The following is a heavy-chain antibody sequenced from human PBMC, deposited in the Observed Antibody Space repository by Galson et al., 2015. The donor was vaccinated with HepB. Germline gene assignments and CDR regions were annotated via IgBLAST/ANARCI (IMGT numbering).Heavy chain of an antibody. CDR1: GFRFSSYW. D-gene: IGHD2-2*01. V-gene: IGHV3-7*03. CDR3: ARVPYSSTTPRFDP. J-gene: IGHJ5*02. CDR2: IKQDGREK. Sequence: SLRLSCSGSGFRFSSYWMSWVRQASEKGLGWVANIKQDGREKYYGDSGKGRFTISRDNARHSAYLQMSSLRAEDTAIYYCARVPYSSTTPRFDPWGQGTLVTVSS.